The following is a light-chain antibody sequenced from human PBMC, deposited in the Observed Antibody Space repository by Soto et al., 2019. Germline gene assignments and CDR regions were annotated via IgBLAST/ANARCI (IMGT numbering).Light chain of an antibody. CDR1: QSVSSN. CDR2: GAS. J-gene: IGKJ1*01. CDR3: QQYNNWPG. Sequence: EIVMTQSPATLSVSPGERATLSCRASQSVSSNLAWYQQKPGQAPRLLIYGASTRPTGIPARFSGSGSGTEFTLTISSLQSEDLAVYYCQQYNNWPGFGQGTKVEIK. V-gene: IGKV3-15*01.